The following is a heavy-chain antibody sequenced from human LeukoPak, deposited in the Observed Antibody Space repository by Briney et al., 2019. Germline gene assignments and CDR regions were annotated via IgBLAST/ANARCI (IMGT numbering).Heavy chain of an antibody. J-gene: IGHJ5*02. Sequence: QPGGSLRLSCAASGPTVSSDYMSWVRQAPGKGLEWVSVIYSGGGTYYADSVRGRFTISRDNSKNTLYLQLNSLRAEDTAVYYCARYPYSTSSWSDPWGQGTLVTVSS. CDR2: IYSGGGT. CDR3: ARYPYSTSSWSDP. D-gene: IGHD6-6*01. CDR1: GPTVSSDY. V-gene: IGHV3-66*01.